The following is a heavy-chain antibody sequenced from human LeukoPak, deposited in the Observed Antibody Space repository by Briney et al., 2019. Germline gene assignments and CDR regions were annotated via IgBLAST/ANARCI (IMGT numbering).Heavy chain of an antibody. CDR3: ARDIAAAGYYYTVWTS. V-gene: IGHV3-21*01. CDR2: ISSSSSYI. J-gene: IGHJ6*02. Sequence: PGRSLRLSCTASGFSFSSHVLSWVRQAPGKGLEWVSSISSSSSYIYYADSVKGRFTISRDNAKNSLYLQMNSLRAEDTAVYYCARDIAAAGYYYTVWTSGAKGPRSPSP. CDR1: GFSFSSHV. D-gene: IGHD6-13*01.